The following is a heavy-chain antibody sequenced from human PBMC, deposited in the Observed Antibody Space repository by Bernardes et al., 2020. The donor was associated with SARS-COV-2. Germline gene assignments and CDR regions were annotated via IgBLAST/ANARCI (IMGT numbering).Heavy chain of an antibody. J-gene: IGHJ6*02. CDR1: GGTFSNYG. V-gene: IGHV1-69*06. Sequence: SVKVSCNASGGTFSNYGFNWVRQVPGQGLEWMGAFIPAFDKGNSGQKFKGRITFTADKFTSTAYMELNSLRSDDTAVYYCARVDYGNNSGMDVWGQGTTVTVSS. CDR3: ARVDYGNNSGMDV. D-gene: IGHD4-4*01. CDR2: FIPAFDKG.